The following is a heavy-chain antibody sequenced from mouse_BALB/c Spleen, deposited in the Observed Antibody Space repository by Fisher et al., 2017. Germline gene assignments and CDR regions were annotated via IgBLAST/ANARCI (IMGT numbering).Heavy chain of an antibody. J-gene: IGHJ4*01. D-gene: IGHD1-1*02. Sequence: KFKGKATLTVDKSSSTAYMELRSLTSEDSAVYYCAPYADAMDYWGQGTSVTVSS. CDR3: APYADAMDY. V-gene: IGHV1-26*01.